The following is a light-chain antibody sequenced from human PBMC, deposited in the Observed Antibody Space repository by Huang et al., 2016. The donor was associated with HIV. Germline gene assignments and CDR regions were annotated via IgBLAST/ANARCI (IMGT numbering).Light chain of an antibody. Sequence: EIVLTQSPGTLSLSPGERATPSCRASQSVGIYLAWYQQKPGQAPRLLIYGASTRVTGIPDRFSGGGSGTDFTLSINRLEPEDFAVYYCQQYERPPDTFGPGTKVNIK. CDR3: QQYERPPDT. J-gene: IGKJ3*01. CDR1: QSVGIY. CDR2: GAS. V-gene: IGKV3-20*01.